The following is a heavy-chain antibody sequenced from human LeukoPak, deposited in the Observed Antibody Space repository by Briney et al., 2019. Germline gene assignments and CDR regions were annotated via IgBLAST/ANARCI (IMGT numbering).Heavy chain of an antibody. CDR3: ARDLVGSIDY. J-gene: IGHJ4*02. CDR1: GGSISSYY. D-gene: IGHD2-15*01. CDR2: IYSSGST. V-gene: IGHV4-59*01. Sequence: SETLSLTCTVSGGSISSYYWSWIRQPPGKGLEWIGYIYSSGSTKYNPSLKSRVTISVDTSKNQFSLKLSSVTAADTAVYYCARDLVGSIDYWGQGTLATVSS.